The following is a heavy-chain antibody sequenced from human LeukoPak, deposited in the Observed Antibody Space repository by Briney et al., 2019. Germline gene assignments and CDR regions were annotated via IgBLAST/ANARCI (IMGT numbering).Heavy chain of an antibody. V-gene: IGHV3-48*03. CDR2: ISSSGSTI. Sequence: GGSQRLSCAASGFTFSSYEMNWVRQAPGKGLEWVSYISSSGSTIYYADSVKGRFTISRDNAKNSLYLQMNSLRAEDAAVYYCARVGVYYYGSGSYFGDYYYYYMDVWGKGTTVTISS. CDR1: GFTFSSYE. CDR3: ARVGVYYYGSGSYFGDYYYYYMDV. J-gene: IGHJ6*03. D-gene: IGHD3-10*01.